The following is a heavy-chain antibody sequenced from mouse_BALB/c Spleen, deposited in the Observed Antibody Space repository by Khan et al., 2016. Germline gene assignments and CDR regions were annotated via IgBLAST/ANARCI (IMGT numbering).Heavy chain of an antibody. CDR3: VRGDCYGSPLFVY. V-gene: IGHV1-39*01. Sequence: VQLQQSGPELEKPGASVKISCKAPGYSFTDYNMNWVKQNNGKSLEWIGNIDPYYGVTDYNQKFKGKATLTVDKSSNTAYMQLKSLTSEDSAVYYCVRGDCYGSPLFVYWGQGTTLTVSS. CDR1: GYSFTDYN. CDR2: IDPYYGVT. J-gene: IGHJ2*01. D-gene: IGHD1-1*01.